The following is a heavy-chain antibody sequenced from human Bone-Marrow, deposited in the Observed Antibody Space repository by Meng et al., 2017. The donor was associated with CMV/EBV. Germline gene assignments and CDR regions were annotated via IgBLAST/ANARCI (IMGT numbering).Heavy chain of an antibody. V-gene: IGHV3-23*01. CDR3: ARDHMVRAAQLYYYYGMDV. Sequence: GESLKISCAASGFTFSSYAMSWVRQAPGKGLEWVSAISGSGGTIYYADSVKGRFTISRDNAKNSLYLQMNSLRAEDTAVYYCARDHMVRAAQLYYYYGMDVWGQGTTVTVSS. J-gene: IGHJ6*02. D-gene: IGHD6-25*01. CDR1: GFTFSSYA. CDR2: ISGSGGTI.